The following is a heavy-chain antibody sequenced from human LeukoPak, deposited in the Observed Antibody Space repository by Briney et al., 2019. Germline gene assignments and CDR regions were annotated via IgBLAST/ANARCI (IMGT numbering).Heavy chain of an antibody. V-gene: IGHV1-2*02. CDR2: INPNSGGT. CDR1: GYTFTGYY. D-gene: IGHD3-3*01. CDR3: ARDPQFWSGYYTGGGPFDY. Sequence: ASVKVSCKASGYTFTGYYMHWVRQAPGQGLEWMGWINPNSGGTNYAQKFQGRVTMTRDTSISTAYMELSRLRSDDTAVYYCARDPQFWSGYYTGGGPFDYWGQGTLVTVSS. J-gene: IGHJ4*02.